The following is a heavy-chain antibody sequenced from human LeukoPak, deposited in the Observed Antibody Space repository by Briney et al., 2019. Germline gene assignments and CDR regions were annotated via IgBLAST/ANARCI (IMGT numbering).Heavy chain of an antibody. Sequence: PGGSLRLSCAASGFTFSSYAMSWVRQAPGKGLEWVSAISGSSGSTYYADSVKGRFTISRDNSKNTLYLQMNSLRAEDTAVYYCAKHEQWLVLAYYFDYWGQGTLVTVSS. CDR2: ISGSSGST. J-gene: IGHJ4*02. CDR1: GFTFSSYA. CDR3: AKHEQWLVLAYYFDY. D-gene: IGHD6-19*01. V-gene: IGHV3-23*01.